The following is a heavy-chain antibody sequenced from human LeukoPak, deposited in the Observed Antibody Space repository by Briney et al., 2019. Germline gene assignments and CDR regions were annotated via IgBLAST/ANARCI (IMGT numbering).Heavy chain of an antibody. CDR2: IYHSGST. D-gene: IGHD2/OR15-2a*01. V-gene: IGHV4-4*02. CDR3: ARERLSFPEPVRVFDY. CDR1: GGSISSSNW. Sequence: SGTLSLTCAVSGGSISSSNWWSWVRQPPGKGLEWIGEIYHSGSTNYNPSLKSRVTISVDKSKNQFSLKLSSVTAADTAVYYCARERLSFPEPVRVFDYWGQGTLVTVSS. J-gene: IGHJ4*02.